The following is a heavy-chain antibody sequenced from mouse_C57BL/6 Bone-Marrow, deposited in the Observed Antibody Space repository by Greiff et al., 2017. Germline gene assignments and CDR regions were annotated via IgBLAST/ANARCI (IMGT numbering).Heavy chain of an antibody. CDR3: ARRYLSEYYGSSYVNWYVDV. V-gene: IGHV1-81*01. J-gene: IGHJ1*03. CDR2: IYPRSGNT. Sequence: QVQLQQSGAELARPGASVKLSCKASGYTFTSYGISWVKQRTGQGLEWIGEIYPRSGNTYYNEKFKGKATLTADKSSSTAYMELRSLTSADSAVYFCARRYLSEYYGSSYVNWYVDVWGTGTTVTVSS. D-gene: IGHD1-1*01. CDR1: GYTFTSYG.